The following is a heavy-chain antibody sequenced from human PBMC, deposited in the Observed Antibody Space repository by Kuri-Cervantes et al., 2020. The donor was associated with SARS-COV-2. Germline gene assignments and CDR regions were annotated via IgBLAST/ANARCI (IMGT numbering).Heavy chain of an antibody. CDR3: TTMGLTDLYYYDSSGLDY. Sequence: GGSLRLSCAASGFVFSNAWMNWVRQAPGKGLEWVGRIKSKTDGETIDSAAPVKGRFIISRDDSKDTLYLQMNSLKTEDTAVYYCTTMGLTDLYYYDSSGLDYWGQGTLVTVSS. CDR1: GFVFSNAW. J-gene: IGHJ4*02. V-gene: IGHV3-15*07. CDR2: IKSKTDGETI. D-gene: IGHD3-22*01.